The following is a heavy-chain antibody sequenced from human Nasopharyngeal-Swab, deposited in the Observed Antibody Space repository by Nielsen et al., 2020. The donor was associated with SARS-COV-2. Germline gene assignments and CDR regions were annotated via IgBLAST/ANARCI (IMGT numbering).Heavy chain of an antibody. CDR3: AAITGDTATGKGHPLGFDP. CDR1: GFTFTSSA. CDR2: IVVGSGNT. D-gene: IGHD5-18*01. J-gene: IGHJ5*02. V-gene: IGHV1-58*02. Sequence: SVKVSCKASGFTFTSSAMQWVRQARGQRLEWIGWIVVGSGNTNYAQKFQERVTITRDMSASTAYMELSSLRSEDTAVYYCAAITGDTATGKGHPLGFDPWGQGTLVTVSS.